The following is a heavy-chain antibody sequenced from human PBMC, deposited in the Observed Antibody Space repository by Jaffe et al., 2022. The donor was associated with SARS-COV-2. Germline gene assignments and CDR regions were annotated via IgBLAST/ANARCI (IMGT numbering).Heavy chain of an antibody. Sequence: QVQLVQSGAEVKKPGASVKVSCKASGYTFTSYYMHWVRQAPGQGLEWMGIINPSGGSTSYAQKFQGRVTMTRDTSTSTVYMELSSLRSEDTAVYYCARENRNWNYHYYGMDVWGQGTTVTVSS. J-gene: IGHJ6*02. V-gene: IGHV1-46*01. D-gene: IGHD1-20*01. CDR3: ARENRNWNYHYYGMDV. CDR1: GYTFTSYY. CDR2: INPSGGST.